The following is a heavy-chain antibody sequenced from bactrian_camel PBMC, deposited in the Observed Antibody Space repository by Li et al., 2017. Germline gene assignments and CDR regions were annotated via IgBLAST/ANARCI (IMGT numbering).Heavy chain of an antibody. Sequence: DVQLVESGGGLVQPGGSLTLSCAGSGITFSAYAISWVRQAPGKALEWVSTSTKGSDNTYWADFVKGRFTISQDGANNTVYLQMDSLKPEDTATYYCAATRGPLLVRYVLEEGRYNYWGQGTQVTVS. CDR1: GITFSAYA. CDR3: AATRGPLLVRYVLEEGRYNY. J-gene: IGHJ4*01. D-gene: IGHD1*01. V-gene: IGHV3S40*01. CDR2: STKGSDNT.